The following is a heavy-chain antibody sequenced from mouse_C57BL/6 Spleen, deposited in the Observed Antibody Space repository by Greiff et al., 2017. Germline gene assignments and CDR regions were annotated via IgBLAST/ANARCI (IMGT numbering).Heavy chain of an antibody. CDR3: ARWYYDGPYYYAMDY. V-gene: IGHV1-81*01. CDR1: GYTFTSYG. CDR2: IYPRSGNT. Sequence: QVQLKESGAELARPGASVKLSCKASGYTFTSYGISWVKQRTGQGLEWIGEIYPRSGNTYYNEKFKGKATLTADKSSSTAYMELRSLTSEDSAVYFCARWYYDGPYYYAMDYWGQGTSVTVSS. J-gene: IGHJ4*01. D-gene: IGHD1-1*01.